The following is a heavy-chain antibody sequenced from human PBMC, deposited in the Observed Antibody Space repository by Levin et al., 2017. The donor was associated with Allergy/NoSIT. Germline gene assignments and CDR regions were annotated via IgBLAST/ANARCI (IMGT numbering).Heavy chain of an antibody. CDR3: ARGYCSGGSCYSNYYDGMDG. D-gene: IGHD2-15*01. CDR2: IGTAGDT. CDR1: GFTFSSYD. J-gene: IGHJ6*02. V-gene: IGHV3-13*01. Sequence: GSLRLSCAASGFTFSSYDMHWVRQATGKGLEWVSAIGTAGDTYYPGSVKGRFTISRENAKNSLYLQMNSLRAGDTAVYYCARGYCSGGSCYSNYYDGMDGWGQGTTVTVSS.